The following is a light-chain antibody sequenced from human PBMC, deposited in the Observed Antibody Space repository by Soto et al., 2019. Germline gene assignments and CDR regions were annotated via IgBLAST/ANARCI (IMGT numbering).Light chain of an antibody. CDR3: QQVYTYPHT. CDR2: AAS. V-gene: IGKV1-9*01. CDR1: QGISSS. Sequence: DIQLTQSPSFLSASVGDRVTITCRASQGISSSLAWFQQKPGKAPKLLIYAASTLQSRVPSRFSGSGSGTDFTLTISRLQPEDCATYYCQQVYTYPHTFGQGTKLEIK. J-gene: IGKJ2*01.